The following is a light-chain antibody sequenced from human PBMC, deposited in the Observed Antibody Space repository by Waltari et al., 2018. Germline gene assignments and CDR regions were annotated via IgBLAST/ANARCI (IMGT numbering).Light chain of an antibody. V-gene: IGKV3-20*01. CDR3: QQYGSSPRT. Sequence: EIVLTQSPGTLCLSPGERATLSCRASQSVSSYLAWYQQRPGQAPRLLIYAASSRATGIPDKFSGSGSGTDFTLTNSRVEPEDFAMYYCQQYGSSPRTFGQGTKLEI. CDR2: AAS. J-gene: IGKJ2*01. CDR1: QSVSSY.